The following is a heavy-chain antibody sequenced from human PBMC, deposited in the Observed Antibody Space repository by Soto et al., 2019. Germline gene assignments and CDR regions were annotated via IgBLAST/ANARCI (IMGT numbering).Heavy chain of an antibody. J-gene: IGHJ4*02. V-gene: IGHV3-7*01. D-gene: IGHD3-3*01. CDR1: GFTFSRYW. CDR2: IKQDGSEN. CDR3: ARGTLWNGYQFFDY. Sequence: VQLVESGGGLVQPGGSLRLSCAASGFTFSRYWMTWVRQAPGKGLEWVANIKQDGSENYYVDSVEGRFTISRDNAKNSLFLQIHSLRAEDTAVYYCARGTLWNGYQFFDYWGQGTLVTVSS.